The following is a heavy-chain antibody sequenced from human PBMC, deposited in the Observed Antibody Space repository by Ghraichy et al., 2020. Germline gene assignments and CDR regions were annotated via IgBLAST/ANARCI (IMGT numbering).Heavy chain of an antibody. CDR2: ISGSGGST. J-gene: IGHJ4*02. Sequence: GESLNISCAASGFTFSSYAMSWVRQAPGKGLEWVSAISGSGGSTFYADSVKGRFTVSRDNSKNTLYLQMNSLRAEDTAVYYCAKGVAVAFTTADYWGQGTLVTVSS. D-gene: IGHD6-19*01. V-gene: IGHV3-23*01. CDR3: AKGVAVAFTTADY. CDR1: GFTFSSYA.